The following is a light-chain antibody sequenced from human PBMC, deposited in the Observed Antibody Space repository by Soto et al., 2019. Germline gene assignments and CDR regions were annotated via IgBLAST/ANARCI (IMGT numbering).Light chain of an antibody. CDR2: GAY. CDR1: QSVSGSF. J-gene: IGKJ5*01. Sequence: EIVMTQSPGTLSLSPGERATLSCRASQSVSGSFLAWYQQKPGQAPRLLIYGAYSRATGIPDRFSGSGSGTDFTLSISRLEPEDFAVYYCQQYGRSPPITFGQGTRLEIK. V-gene: IGKV3-20*01. CDR3: QQYGRSPPIT.